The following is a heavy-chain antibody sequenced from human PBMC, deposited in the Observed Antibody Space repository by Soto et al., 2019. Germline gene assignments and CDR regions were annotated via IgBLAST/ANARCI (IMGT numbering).Heavy chain of an antibody. Sequence: GESLKISCKGSGFSSSYFWIGWVRQMPGKGLEWMGIIYPGDSDTRYSPSFQGQVTISADKSISTAYLQWSSLKASDTAMYYCARSGSGYAFDSWGQGTMVTVSS. CDR3: ARSGSGYAFDS. D-gene: IGHD1-26*01. CDR1: GFSSSYFW. V-gene: IGHV5-51*01. CDR2: IYPGDSDT. J-gene: IGHJ3*02.